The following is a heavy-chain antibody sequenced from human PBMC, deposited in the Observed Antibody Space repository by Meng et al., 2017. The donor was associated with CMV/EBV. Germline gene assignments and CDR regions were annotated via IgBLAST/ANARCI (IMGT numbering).Heavy chain of an antibody. D-gene: IGHD6-19*01. CDR2: IYSGGST. V-gene: IGHV3-53*01. Sequence: GESLKISCAASGFTVGSNYMSWVRQAPGKGLEWVSVIYSGGSTYYADSVKGRFTISRDNSKNTLYLQMNSLRAEDTAVYYCARVIAVAGLNPGRFDYWGQGTLVTVSS. CDR1: GFTVGSNY. J-gene: IGHJ4*02. CDR3: ARVIAVAGLNPGRFDY.